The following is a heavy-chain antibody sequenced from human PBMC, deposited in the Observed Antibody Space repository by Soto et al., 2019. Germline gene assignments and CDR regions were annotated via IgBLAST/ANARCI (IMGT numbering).Heavy chain of an antibody. CDR3: VSNGDYGPDDAFDI. CDR2: ISSSGSTI. D-gene: IGHD4-17*01. J-gene: IGHJ3*02. CDR1: GFTFSDNY. V-gene: IGHV3-11*01. Sequence: QVQLVESGGGLVKPGGSLRLSCVASGFTFSDNYMSWIRQAPGKGLEWVSYISSSGSTIYYADSVKGRFTISRDNAKNSLYLQMNSLRAEDTAVYYCVSNGDYGPDDAFDIWGQGTMVTVSS.